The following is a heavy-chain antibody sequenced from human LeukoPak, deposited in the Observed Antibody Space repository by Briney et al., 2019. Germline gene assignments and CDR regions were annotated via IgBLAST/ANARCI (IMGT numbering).Heavy chain of an antibody. D-gene: IGHD3-16*02. Sequence: ASVKVSCKASGYTFTSYAMNWVRQAPGQGLGWMGWINTNTGNPTYAQGFTGRFVFSLDTSVSTAYLQISSLKAEDTAVYYCARATKGMITFGGVIVPYFDYWGQGTLVTVSS. CDR2: INTNTGNP. V-gene: IGHV7-4-1*02. CDR1: GYTFTSYA. CDR3: ARATKGMITFGGVIVPYFDY. J-gene: IGHJ4*02.